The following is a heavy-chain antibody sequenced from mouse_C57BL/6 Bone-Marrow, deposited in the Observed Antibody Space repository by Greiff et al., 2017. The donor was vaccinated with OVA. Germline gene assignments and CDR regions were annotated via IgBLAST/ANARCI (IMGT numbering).Heavy chain of an antibody. CDR2: IDPSDSYT. CDR1: GYTFTSYW. Sequence: VQLQQPGAELVKPGASVKLSCKASGYTFTSYWMQWVKQRPGQGLEWIGEIDPSDSYTNYNQKFKGKATLTVDTSSSTAYMQLSSLTSKDSAVYYCARRGYGRYVDYWGQGTTLTVSS. V-gene: IGHV1-50*01. D-gene: IGHD1-1*01. J-gene: IGHJ2*01. CDR3: ARRGYGRYVDY.